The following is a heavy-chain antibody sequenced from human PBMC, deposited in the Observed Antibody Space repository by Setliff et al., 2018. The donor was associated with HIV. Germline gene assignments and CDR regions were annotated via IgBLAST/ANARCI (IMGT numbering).Heavy chain of an antibody. V-gene: IGHV1-3*01. CDR1: GYSLTTYD. D-gene: IGHD3-10*01. CDR3: ARGPLFRGVTFDS. CDR2: INAGNGET. J-gene: IGHJ4*02. Sequence: GASVKVSCKASGYSLTTYDMHWVRQAPGQRLEWMGWINAGNGETKYSQKFQGRVTITRDTSANTAYMELISLKSEDTAVYYCARGPLFRGVTFDSWGQGTLVTVSS.